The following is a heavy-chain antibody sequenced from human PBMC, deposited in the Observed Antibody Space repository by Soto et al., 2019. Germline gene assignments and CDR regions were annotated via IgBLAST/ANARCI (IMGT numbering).Heavy chain of an antibody. V-gene: IGHV4-30-4*01. D-gene: IGHD3-3*01. CDR3: ARDQISITIFGVAPQPNWFDP. CDR2: IYYSGST. Sequence: SETLSLTCTVSGGSISSGDYYWSWIRQPPGKGLEWIGYIYYSGSTYYNPSLKSRVTISVDTSKNQFSLKLSSVTAADTAVYYCARDQISITIFGVAPQPNWFDPWGQGTLVTVSS. J-gene: IGHJ5*02. CDR1: GGSISSGDYY.